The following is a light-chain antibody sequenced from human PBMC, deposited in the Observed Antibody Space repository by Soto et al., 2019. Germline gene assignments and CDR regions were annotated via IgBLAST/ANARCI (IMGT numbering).Light chain of an antibody. V-gene: IGKV1-39*01. CDR3: QQSYSIPLT. J-gene: IGKJ4*01. CDR1: QSISNY. CDR2: ATS. Sequence: DLQMTQSPSSLSASVGDRVTITCRASQSISNYLNWYQQKPGKAPKLLIYATSSLQSGVPSRFSGSGSGTDFTLTISSLQPEDFATYYCQQSYSIPLTFGGGTNVEIK.